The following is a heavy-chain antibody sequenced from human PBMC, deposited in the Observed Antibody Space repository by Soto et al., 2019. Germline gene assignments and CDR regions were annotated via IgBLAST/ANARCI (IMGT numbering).Heavy chain of an antibody. CDR1: GGSIGNNY. CDR3: ARYYCISDTCYYIDY. V-gene: IGHV4-59*01. D-gene: IGHD2-2*01. J-gene: IGHJ4*02. CDR2: IYYTGST. Sequence: PSETLSLTCTVSGGSIGNNYWSWIRLTPGKGLEWIGYIYYTGSTNYNPSLKSRVSFSVDTSKNQFSLKLSSVTAADTAVYYCARYYCISDTCYYIDYSGQGALGTVST.